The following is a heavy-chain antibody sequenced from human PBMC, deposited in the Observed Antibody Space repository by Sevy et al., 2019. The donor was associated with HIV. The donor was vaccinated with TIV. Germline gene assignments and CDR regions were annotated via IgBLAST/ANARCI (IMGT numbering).Heavy chain of an antibody. CDR3: AKDKRRGSSSVHGYYYYYYGMDV. CDR1: GFTFSSYG. CDR2: ISYDGSNK. J-gene: IGHJ6*02. D-gene: IGHD6-13*01. V-gene: IGHV3-30*18. Sequence: GGSLRLSCAASGFTFSSYGMHWVRQAPGKGLEWVAVISYDGSNKYYADSVKGRITISRDNSKNTLYLQMNSLRAEDTAVYYWAKDKRRGSSSVHGYYYYYYGMDVWGQGTTVTVSS.